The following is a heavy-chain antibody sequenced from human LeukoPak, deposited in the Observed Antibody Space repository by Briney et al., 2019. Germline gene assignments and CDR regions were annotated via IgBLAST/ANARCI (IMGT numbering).Heavy chain of an antibody. Sequence: GGSLRLSCEASGISLSNYWLTWVRQAPGKGLEWVSSISSSSTNYIYYADSVKGRFIISRDNAKNSLYLQMNSLRAEDTAVYYCARDNGVGGYCSSTSCSHAFDIWGQGTVVTVSS. CDR1: GISLSNYW. CDR2: ISSSSTNYI. J-gene: IGHJ3*02. D-gene: IGHD2-2*01. CDR3: ARDNGVGGYCSSTSCSHAFDI. V-gene: IGHV3-21*01.